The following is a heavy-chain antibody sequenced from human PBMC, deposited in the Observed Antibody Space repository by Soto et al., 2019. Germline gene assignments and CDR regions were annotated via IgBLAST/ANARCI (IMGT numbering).Heavy chain of an antibody. J-gene: IGHJ4*02. CDR1: GFTVSSNY. CDR3: ARDHGRVDFDC. D-gene: IGHD1-26*01. CDR2: IYRGGST. V-gene: IGHV3-66*01. Sequence: EVQLVESGGGLVQPGGSLRLSCAASGFTVSSNYMSWVRQAPGKGLEWVSVIYRGGSTYYADSVKGRFTISRDNSKNTLYLQMNSLRAEDTAVYYCARDHGRVDFDCWGQGTLVTVSS.